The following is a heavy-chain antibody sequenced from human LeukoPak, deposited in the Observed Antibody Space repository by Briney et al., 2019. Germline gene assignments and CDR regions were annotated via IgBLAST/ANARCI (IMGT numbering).Heavy chain of an antibody. CDR1: SGSIRNYH. D-gene: IGHD3-22*01. J-gene: IGHJ4*02. CDR2: IYYSGST. CDR3: ARQYDYDSSGYYFGY. Sequence: PSETLSLICTVSSGSIRNYHWSWIRRPPGKGLEWVGYIYYSGSTNYNPSLESRVTISVDMSKNQFSLKLSSVTAADTAVYYCARQYDYDSSGYYFGYWGQGTLVSVSS. V-gene: IGHV4-59*08.